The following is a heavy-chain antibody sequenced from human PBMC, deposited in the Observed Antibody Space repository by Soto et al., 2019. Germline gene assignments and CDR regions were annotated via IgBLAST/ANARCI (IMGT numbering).Heavy chain of an antibody. CDR3: ARVSGSRADAFDI. Sequence: QVQLQESGPGLVKPSETLSLTCTVSGGSISSYYWSWIRQPPGKGLEWIGYIYYSGSTNYNPSLKSRVTISVDTSKNQFSLKLSSVTAADTAVYYCARVSGSRADAFDIWGQGTMVTVSS. D-gene: IGHD3-10*01. CDR1: GGSISSYY. J-gene: IGHJ3*02. CDR2: IYYSGST. V-gene: IGHV4-59*01.